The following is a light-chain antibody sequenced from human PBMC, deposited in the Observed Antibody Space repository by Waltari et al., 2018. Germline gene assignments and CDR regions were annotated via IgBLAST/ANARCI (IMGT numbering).Light chain of an antibody. CDR2: DAS. V-gene: IGKV1-33*01. CDR1: QDISNY. J-gene: IGKJ5*01. CDR3: QQYDNLPIT. Sequence: DIQLTQSPSSLSASVGDRVTLTCQASQDISNYLKWFQQKTGKAPQLLIYDASNLETGVPSGFSGSGSGTDFTFTSSSLQPEEIATYYCQQYDNLPITFGQGTRLEIK.